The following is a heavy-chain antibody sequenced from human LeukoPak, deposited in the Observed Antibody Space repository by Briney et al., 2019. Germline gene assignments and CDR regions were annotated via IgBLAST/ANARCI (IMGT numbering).Heavy chain of an antibody. CDR1: GGSVSSGSYY. Sequence: SETLSLTCTLSGGSVSSGSYYWSWIRQPPGKGLEWIGYIYYSGSTNYNPSLKSRVTISVDTSKNQFSLKLSSVTAADTAVYYCARELPKATFDYWGQGTLVTVSS. CDR2: IYYSGST. J-gene: IGHJ4*02. CDR3: ARELPKATFDY. D-gene: IGHD2-15*01. V-gene: IGHV4-61*01.